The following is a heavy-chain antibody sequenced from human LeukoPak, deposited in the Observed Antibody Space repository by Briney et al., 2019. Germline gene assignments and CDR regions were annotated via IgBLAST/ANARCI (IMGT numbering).Heavy chain of an antibody. Sequence: GESLKISCKGSGYSFTSYWIGWVRQMPGKGLEWMGIIYPGDSDTRYSPSFQGQVTISADKSISTAYLQWSSLKASDTAMYYCARSMASGDEPPDAFDIWGQGTMVTVSS. CDR3: ARSMASGDEPPDAFDI. J-gene: IGHJ3*02. CDR1: GYSFTSYW. D-gene: IGHD3-10*01. CDR2: IYPGDSDT. V-gene: IGHV5-51*01.